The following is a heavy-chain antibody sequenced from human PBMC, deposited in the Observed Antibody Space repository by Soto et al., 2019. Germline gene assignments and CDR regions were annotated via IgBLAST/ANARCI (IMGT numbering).Heavy chain of an antibody. D-gene: IGHD5-12*01. CDR3: ATEGPNGYFPHYFEP. V-gene: IGHV3-48*02. Sequence: PGGALRLSCSASGFSLSNSGMVWIRQAPGNGLEGVSYISRSHSHIYYADSVKGRFTMSRDNAKNSVFLQMNSLGDEDRAVYYCATEGPNGYFPHYFEPWGQGVPVTVSS. CDR2: ISRSHSHI. J-gene: IGHJ5*02. CDR1: GFSLSNSG.